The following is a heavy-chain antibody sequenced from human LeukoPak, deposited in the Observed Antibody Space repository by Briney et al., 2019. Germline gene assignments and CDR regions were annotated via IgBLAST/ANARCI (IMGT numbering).Heavy chain of an antibody. J-gene: IGHJ4*02. Sequence: SETLPLTCTVSGGSISSYYWSWIRQPPGKGLEWIGYIYHSGSTYYNPSLKSRVTISVDRSKNQFSLKLSSVTAADTAVYYCARDFSSPFDYWGQGTLVTVSS. V-gene: IGHV4-59*12. CDR2: IYHSGST. CDR1: GGSISSYY. CDR3: ARDFSSPFDY. D-gene: IGHD3-3*01.